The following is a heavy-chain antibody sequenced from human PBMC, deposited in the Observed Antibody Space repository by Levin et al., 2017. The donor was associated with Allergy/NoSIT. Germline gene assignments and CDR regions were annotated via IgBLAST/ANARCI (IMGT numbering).Heavy chain of an antibody. CDR1: GPSISSGSYY. CDR3: AREGGAYDIWSGPLTTPADY. Sequence: PSETLSLTCTVSGPSISSGSYYWAWIRQSPGKGLEWLGSIYYSGSPYYSPSLKSRVTISVDTSKNKFSLNLTSVTAADTAVYYCAREGGAYDIWSGPLTTPADYWGRGTLVTVSS. D-gene: IGHD3-3*01. V-gene: IGHV4-39*07. CDR2: IYYSGSP. J-gene: IGHJ4*01.